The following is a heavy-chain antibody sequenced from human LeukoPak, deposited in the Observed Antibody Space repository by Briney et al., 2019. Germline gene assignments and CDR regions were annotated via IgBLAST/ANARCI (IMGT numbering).Heavy chain of an antibody. D-gene: IGHD5-12*01. CDR2: ISGDGSSS. CDR3: TKDREHTGYDS. CDR1: GFTFDDYA. Sequence: GSLRLSCAASGFTFDDYAMHWVRQAPGKGLEWVSFISGDGSSSYYAESVKGRFTISRDNSKNSLYLQMNSLRAEDTALYYCTKDREHTGYDSWGQGTLVTVSS. V-gene: IGHV3-43*02. J-gene: IGHJ5*02.